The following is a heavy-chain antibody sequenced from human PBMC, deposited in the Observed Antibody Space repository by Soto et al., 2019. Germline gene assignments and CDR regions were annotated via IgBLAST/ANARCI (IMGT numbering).Heavy chain of an antibody. Sequence: QVQLQESGPGLVKPSQTLSLTCTVSGGSISRGDYYWSWIRQPPGKVLEWIGYIFYSGSTYYNPSLKSRVTTSVDPSKNQFSRKLSSVTAADTAVYYCARNRVTQSDYWGQGTLVTVSS. CDR3: ARNRVTQSDY. CDR1: GGSISRGDYY. J-gene: IGHJ4*02. CDR2: IFYSGST. V-gene: IGHV4-30-4*01. D-gene: IGHD2-21*02.